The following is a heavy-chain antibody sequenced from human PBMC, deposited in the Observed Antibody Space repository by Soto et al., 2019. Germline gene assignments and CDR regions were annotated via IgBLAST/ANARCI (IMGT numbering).Heavy chain of an antibody. J-gene: IGHJ3*02. CDR2: IYYSGST. CDR1: RGSIPSYY. V-gene: IGHV4-59*01. D-gene: IGHD3-16*01. CDR3: IGSVRGWDVWACYI. Sequence: SETLSLTRTVSRGSIPSYYWSWVRQAPGKGLEWIGDIYYSGSTNYNPSLKSRVTISVDTSKNQCSLKLSSVHSADTAVYYGIGSVRGWDVWACYIWGQGTMGTVSS.